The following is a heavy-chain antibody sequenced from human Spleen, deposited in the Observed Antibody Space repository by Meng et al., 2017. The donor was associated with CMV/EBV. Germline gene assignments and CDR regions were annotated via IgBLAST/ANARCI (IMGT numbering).Heavy chain of an antibody. D-gene: IGHD6-19*01. J-gene: IGHJ5*02. CDR2: ISYDGSNK. V-gene: IGHV3-30*04. CDR1: GFPFSSYA. CDR3: ARDGSSGWDPYNWFDP. Sequence: GFPFSSYAMHWVRQAPGKGLEWVAVISYDGSNKYYADSVKGRFTISRDNSKNTLYLQMNSLRAEDTAVYYCARDGSSGWDPYNWFDPWGQGTLVTVSS.